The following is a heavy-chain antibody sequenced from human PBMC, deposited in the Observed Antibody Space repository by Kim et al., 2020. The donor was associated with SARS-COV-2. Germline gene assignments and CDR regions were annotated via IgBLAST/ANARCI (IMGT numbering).Heavy chain of an antibody. J-gene: IGHJ4*02. CDR1: GFTFSSYA. D-gene: IGHD6-13*01. CDR2: ISYDGSNK. Sequence: GGSLRLSCAASGFTFSSYAMHWVRQAPGKGLEWVAVISYDGSNKYYADSVKGRFTISRDNSKNTLYLQMNSLRAEDTAVYYCASIAAAGTEVDYWGQGT. CDR3: ASIAAAGTEVDY. V-gene: IGHV3-30*04.